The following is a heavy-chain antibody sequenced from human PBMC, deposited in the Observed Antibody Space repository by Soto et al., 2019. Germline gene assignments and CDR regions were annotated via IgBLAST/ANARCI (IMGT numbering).Heavy chain of an antibody. CDR2: ISWNSGSI. CDR1: GFTFDDYA. V-gene: IGHV3-9*01. J-gene: IGHJ6*03. CDR3: AKETDYYYYMDV. Sequence: GGSLRLSSAASGFTFDDYAMHWVRQAPGKGLEWVSGISWNSGSIGYADSVKGRFTISRDNAKNSLYLQMNSLRAEDTALYYCAKETDYYYYMDVWGKGTTVTVSS.